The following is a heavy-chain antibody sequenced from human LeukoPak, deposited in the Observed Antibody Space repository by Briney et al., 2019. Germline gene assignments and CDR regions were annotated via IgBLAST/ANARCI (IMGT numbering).Heavy chain of an antibody. CDR3: ARGPYTSDRFGFYYYYMDV. CDR1: GDILSSYG. D-gene: IGHD6-25*01. CDR2: IVPMCNIA. J-gene: IGHJ6*03. V-gene: IGHV1-69*04. Sequence: GASVKVSCKTSGDILSSYGMTWVRQAPGQGLEWLGRIVPMCNIATYAPKLQGRLTITAETSTNTVYMELRSLTTEDAALYYCARGPYTSDRFGFYYYYMDVWGRGTTVTVSS.